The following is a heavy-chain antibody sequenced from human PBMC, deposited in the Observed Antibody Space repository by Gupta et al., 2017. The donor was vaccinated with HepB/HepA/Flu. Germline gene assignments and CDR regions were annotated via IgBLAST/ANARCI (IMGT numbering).Heavy chain of an antibody. CDR2: LTGDAGTT. J-gene: IGHJ6*02. CDR1: GFTFVDYA. Sequence: EVQLVESGGGVVQPGGSLRLSCAASGFTFVDYALHWVRQAPGKGLEWVSTLTGDAGTTNYADSVKGRFTISRDNSKNLLYLEMNSLRSEDTALYYCAKDFPGGNSVDVWGQGTMVTVSS. V-gene: IGHV3-43*02. D-gene: IGHD2-21*02. CDR3: AKDFPGGNSVDV.